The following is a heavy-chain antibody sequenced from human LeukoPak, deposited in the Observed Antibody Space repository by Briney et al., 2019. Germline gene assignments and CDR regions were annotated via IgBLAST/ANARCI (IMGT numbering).Heavy chain of an antibody. V-gene: IGHV4-4*07. Sequence: SETLSLTCTVSGGSISSYYWGWFGQPAGKDLDWVGRIFTSGSTDYNPSLKSRVTMSVDTSKNQFSLKLTSVTAADTAVYYCARMIAVAGRGDFDYWGQGTLVTVSS. D-gene: IGHD6-19*01. CDR3: ARMIAVAGRGDFDY. CDR2: IFTSGST. CDR1: GGSISSYY. J-gene: IGHJ4*02.